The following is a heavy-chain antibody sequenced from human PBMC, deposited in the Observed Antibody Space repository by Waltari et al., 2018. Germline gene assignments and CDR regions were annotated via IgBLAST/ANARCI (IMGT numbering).Heavy chain of an antibody. Sequence: QVQLQQWGAGLLKPSETLSLTCAVYGGSFSGYYWSWIRQPPGKGLEWIGEINNSGSTNYNPSLKSRVTISVDTSKNQFSLKLSSVTAADTAVYYCARGHWSYFDYWGQGTLVTVSS. CDR2: INNSGST. D-gene: IGHD2-8*02. CDR1: GGSFSGYY. J-gene: IGHJ4*02. CDR3: ARGHWSYFDY. V-gene: IGHV4-34*01.